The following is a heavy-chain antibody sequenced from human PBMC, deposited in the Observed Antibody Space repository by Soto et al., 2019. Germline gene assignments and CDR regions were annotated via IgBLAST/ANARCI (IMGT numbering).Heavy chain of an antibody. Sequence: SCAASGFTFSSYAMSWVRQAPGKGLEWVSAISGSGGSTYYADSVKGRFTVSRDNSKNTLYLQMNSLRAEDTAVYYCAKAVITSYCFDYWGQGTLVTVSS. CDR3: AKAVITSYCFDY. J-gene: IGHJ4*02. D-gene: IGHD3-22*01. V-gene: IGHV3-23*01. CDR1: GFTFSSYA. CDR2: ISGSGGST.